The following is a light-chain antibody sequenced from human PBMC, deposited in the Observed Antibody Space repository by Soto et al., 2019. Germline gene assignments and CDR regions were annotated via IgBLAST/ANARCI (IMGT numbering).Light chain of an antibody. CDR2: STN. CDR3: LLFHGDGQV. Sequence: QAVVTQEPSLTVSPGGTVTLTCASSPGAVPSGYYPNWFQQRPGQAPRALIYSTNNRHSWTPARFSGSLLGGKAALTLSGVQAEDEAEYYCLLFHGDGQVFGGGTKLTVL. CDR1: PGAVPSGYY. J-gene: IGLJ2*01. V-gene: IGLV7-43*01.